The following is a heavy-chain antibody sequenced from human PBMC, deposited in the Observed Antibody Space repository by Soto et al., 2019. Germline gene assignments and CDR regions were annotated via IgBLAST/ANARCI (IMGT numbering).Heavy chain of an antibody. CDR3: ARRARADYYYMDV. D-gene: IGHD6-6*01. V-gene: IGHV3-64*01. J-gene: IGHJ6*03. CDR1: GFTFSSDA. Sequence: EVQRVESGGGLAQPGGSLRLSCAASGFTFSSDAMDWVRQAPGKGLEYVSGIISNGIGTYYASSVKGRFTISRDNSRDTVDLQRDSLRPEDMAVYYCARRARADYYYMDVWGKGTTVTVS. CDR2: IISNGIGT.